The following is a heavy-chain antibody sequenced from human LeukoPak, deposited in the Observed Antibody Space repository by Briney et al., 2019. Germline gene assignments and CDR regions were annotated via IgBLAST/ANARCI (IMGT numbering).Heavy chain of an antibody. V-gene: IGHV3-30-3*01. Sequence: GGSLRLSCAASGFTFSSYAMHWVRQAPGKGLEWVAVISYDGSNKYYADSVKGRFTISRDNSKNTLYLQMNSLRAEDTAVYYCARDSSGPAFWGQGTLVTVSS. CDR1: GFTFSSYA. J-gene: IGHJ4*02. CDR3: ARDSSGPAF. CDR2: ISYDGSNK. D-gene: IGHD6-19*01.